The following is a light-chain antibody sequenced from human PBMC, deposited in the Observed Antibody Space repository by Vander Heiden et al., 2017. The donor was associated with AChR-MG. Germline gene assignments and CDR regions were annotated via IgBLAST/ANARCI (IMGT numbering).Light chain of an antibody. CDR1: QSVSRS. CDR2: GAS. J-gene: IGKJ2*01. V-gene: IGKV3-15*01. Sequence: EIVMTQSPATLSVSPGERATLSCRASQSVSRSLAWYQQKPGQAPRLLIYGASTRAIGIPARFSGSGSGTEFTLTISSLQSEDFAVYYCQQYNNWPPRTFGQGTKLEIK. CDR3: QQYNNWPPRT.